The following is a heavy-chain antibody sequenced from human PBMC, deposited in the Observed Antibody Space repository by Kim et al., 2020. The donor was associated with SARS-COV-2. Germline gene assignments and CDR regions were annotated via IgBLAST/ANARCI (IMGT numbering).Heavy chain of an antibody. Sequence: GGALRLSCAASGFTFSSYAMHWVRQAPGKGLEWVAVISYDGSNKYYADSVKGRFTISRDNSKNTLYLQMNSLRAEDTAVYYCAREDGVLWFGELLTGKKLFDYWGQGTLVTVSS. J-gene: IGHJ4*02. CDR2: ISYDGSNK. CDR3: AREDGVLWFGELLTGKKLFDY. CDR1: GFTFSSYA. V-gene: IGHV3-30*04. D-gene: IGHD3-10*01.